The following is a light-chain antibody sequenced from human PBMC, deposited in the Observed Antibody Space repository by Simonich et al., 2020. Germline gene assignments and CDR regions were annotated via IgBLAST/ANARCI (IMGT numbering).Light chain of an antibody. CDR3: SSYTSSSTWV. V-gene: IGLV2-14*01. Sequence: QSALTQPASVSGSPGQSITISCTGTRRDVGGYNYVSWYQKHLGKAPKSMIYDVSKRTSGVSNRFSGSKSGNTASLTISGLQAEDEADYYCSSYTSSSTWVFGGGTKLTVL. J-gene: IGLJ3*02. CDR1: RRDVGGYNY. CDR2: DVS.